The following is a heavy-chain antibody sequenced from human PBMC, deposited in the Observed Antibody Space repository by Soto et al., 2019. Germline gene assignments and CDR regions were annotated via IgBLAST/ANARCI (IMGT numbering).Heavy chain of an antibody. D-gene: IGHD1-1*01. J-gene: IGHJ4*02. CDR2: SRNKDHSFST. V-gene: IGHV3-72*01. CDR3: ARGWNSFDY. Sequence: GGSLRLSCAVSGFTFRDHYMDWFRQAPGKGLEWVGRSRNKDHSFSTEYAASAKGRFTISRDISNNLLYLQMNSLKTDDTAVYYCARGWNSFDYWGQGTLVTVSS. CDR1: GFTFRDHY.